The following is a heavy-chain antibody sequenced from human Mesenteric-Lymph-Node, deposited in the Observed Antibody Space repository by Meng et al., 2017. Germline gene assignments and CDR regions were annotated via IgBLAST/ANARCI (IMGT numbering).Heavy chain of an antibody. CDR2: ISGSGGST. CDR3: AKDTFNWNDPLVGY. V-gene: IGHV3-23*01. D-gene: IGHD1-20*01. CDR1: GFTFSSYA. Sequence: GESLKISCAASGFTFSSYAMSWVRQAPGKGLEWVSAISGSGGSTYYADSVKGRFTISRDNSKNTLYLQVNSLRAEDTAVYYCAKDTFNWNDPLVGYWGQGTLVTVSS. J-gene: IGHJ4*02.